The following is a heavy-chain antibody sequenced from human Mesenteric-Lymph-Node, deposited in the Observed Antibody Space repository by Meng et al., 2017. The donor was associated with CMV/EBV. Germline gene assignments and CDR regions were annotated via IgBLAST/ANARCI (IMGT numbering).Heavy chain of an antibody. V-gene: IGHV3-11*04. CDR2: ISSSGSTI. CDR1: GFTFSDYY. J-gene: IGHJ4*02. CDR3: ARLRGYYGSGSYYFDY. D-gene: IGHD3-10*01. Sequence: GESLKISCAASGFTFSDYYMSWIRQAPGKGLEWVSYISSSGSTIYYADSVKGRFTISRDNAKNSLYLQMNSLRAEDTAVYYCARLRGYYGSGSYYFDYWGQGTLVTVSS.